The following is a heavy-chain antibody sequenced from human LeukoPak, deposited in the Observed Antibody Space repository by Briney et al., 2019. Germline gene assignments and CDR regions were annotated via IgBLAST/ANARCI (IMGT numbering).Heavy chain of an antibody. J-gene: IGHJ6*02. D-gene: IGHD2-21*02. CDR2: ISWNSGSI. V-gene: IGHV3-9*01. CDR1: GITFDDYA. CDR3: AKVDCGGDCYPPYYYGMDV. Sequence: HPGRSLRLSCAASGITFDDYAMHWVRQAPGKGLEWVSGISWNSGSIGYADSVKGRFTISRDNAKNSLYLQMNSLRAEDTALYYCAKVDCGGDCYPPYYYGMDVWGQGTTVTVSS.